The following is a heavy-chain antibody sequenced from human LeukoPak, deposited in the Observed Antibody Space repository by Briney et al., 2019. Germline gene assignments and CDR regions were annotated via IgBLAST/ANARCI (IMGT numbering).Heavy chain of an antibody. D-gene: IGHD3-10*01. CDR2: ISGSGGST. Sequence: GGSLRLSCAASGFTFSSYAMSWVRQAPGKGLEWVSAISGSGGSTYYADSVKGRFTISRDNSKNTLYLQMNSLRAEDTAVYYCAKKRERKSESYYYFDYWGQGTLVTVSS. J-gene: IGHJ4*02. V-gene: IGHV3-23*01. CDR1: GFTFSSYA. CDR3: AKKRERKSESYYYFDY.